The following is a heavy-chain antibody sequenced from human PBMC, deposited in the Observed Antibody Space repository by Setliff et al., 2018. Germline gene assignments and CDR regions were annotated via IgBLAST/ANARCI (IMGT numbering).Heavy chain of an antibody. CDR2: ISPSGST. CDR1: GASITSGGFY. Sequence: SETLSLTCSVSGASITSGGFYWTWIRQPAGKGLEWIGHISPSGSTAYNPSVKSRVTISLDTSKNHFSLKLDSVTAADTALYYCARSPSSGAYWNPRPFYSDYWARGTLVTVSS. CDR3: ARSPSSGAYWNPRPFYSDY. J-gene: IGHJ4*02. V-gene: IGHV4-61*09. D-gene: IGHD1-26*01.